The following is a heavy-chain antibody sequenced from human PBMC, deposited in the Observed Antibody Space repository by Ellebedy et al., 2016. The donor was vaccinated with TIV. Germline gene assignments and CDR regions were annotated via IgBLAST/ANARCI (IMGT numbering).Heavy chain of an antibody. Sequence: MPSETLSLTCTIPGGSISPYYWSWIRQPPGKGLEWIGYIYYRGSTNYTPSLRSRVAISLDTSKNQFSLKLTFVTAADTAVYYCARAMTTVATFDFWGQGTLVTVSS. CDR2: IYYRGST. CDR3: ARAMTTVATFDF. D-gene: IGHD4-17*01. CDR1: GGSISPYY. J-gene: IGHJ4*02. V-gene: IGHV4-59*01.